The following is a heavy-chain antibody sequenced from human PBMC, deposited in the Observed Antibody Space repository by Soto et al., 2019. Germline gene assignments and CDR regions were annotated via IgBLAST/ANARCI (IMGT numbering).Heavy chain of an antibody. J-gene: IGHJ4*02. D-gene: IGHD6-13*01. CDR3: ARDPSGSWSPYYFDY. Sequence: PGGSLRLSCAASGFTFSSYGMHWVRQAPGKGLEWVAVIWYDGSNKYYADSVKGRFTISRDNSKNTLYLQMNSLRAEDTAVYYCARDPSGSWSPYYFDYWGQGTLVTVSS. CDR1: GFTFSSYG. CDR2: IWYDGSNK. V-gene: IGHV3-33*01.